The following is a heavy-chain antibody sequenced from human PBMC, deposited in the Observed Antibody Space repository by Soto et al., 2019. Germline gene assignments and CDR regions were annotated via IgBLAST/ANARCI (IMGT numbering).Heavy chain of an antibody. CDR1: GFTFSNYA. J-gene: IGHJ2*01. CDR2: IHGGGDYT. V-gene: IGHV3-23*01. D-gene: IGHD1-26*01. CDR3: AKNRGSGSYTNWNFDV. Sequence: EVQVLESGGGLVQPGGSLRLSCAASGFTFSNYAMSWVRQAPGKGLEWVSTIHGGGDYTPYTDSVTGRFTISRDNSRNTLFLQMNSLRAEDTAVYYCAKNRGSGSYTNWNFDVWGRGTLVTVSP.